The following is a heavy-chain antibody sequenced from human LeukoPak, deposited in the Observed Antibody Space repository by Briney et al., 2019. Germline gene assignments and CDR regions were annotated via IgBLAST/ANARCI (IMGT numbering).Heavy chain of an antibody. J-gene: IGHJ5*02. CDR2: IYYSGST. Sequence: SETLSLTCTVSGGSISSYYWSWIRQPPGKGLEWIGYIYYSGSTYYNPSLKSRVTISVDTSKNQFSLKLSSVTAADTAVYYCALVRDNWFDPWGQGTLVTVSS. V-gene: IGHV4-59*06. CDR3: ALVRDNWFDP. D-gene: IGHD3-10*02. CDR1: GGSISSYY.